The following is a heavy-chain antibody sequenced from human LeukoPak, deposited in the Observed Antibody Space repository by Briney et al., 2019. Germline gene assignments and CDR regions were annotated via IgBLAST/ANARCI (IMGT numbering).Heavy chain of an antibody. Sequence: ASXXVSCKASGYTFTSYDINWVRQATGQGLEGMGWMNPNSGNTGYAQKFQGRVTITRNTSISTAYMELSSLRSEDTAVYYCARGEMATIKFDYWGQGTLVTVSS. CDR1: GYTFTSYD. V-gene: IGHV1-8*03. CDR2: MNPNSGNT. D-gene: IGHD5-24*01. J-gene: IGHJ4*02. CDR3: ARGEMATIKFDY.